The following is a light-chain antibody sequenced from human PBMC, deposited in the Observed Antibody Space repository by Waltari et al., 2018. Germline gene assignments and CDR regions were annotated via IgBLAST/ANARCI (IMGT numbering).Light chain of an antibody. CDR2: DST. CDR1: SSNIENNY. V-gene: IGLV1-51*01. Sequence: QSVLTQPPSVSAAPGQKVTISCSGSSSNIENNYVSWYQQPPGAAPKLPIYDSTTRPAGMPDRFSGSKSGTSATLGITGLQTGDEADYYCGTWDNSLSAVVFGGGTKLTVL. J-gene: IGLJ2*01. CDR3: GTWDNSLSAVV.